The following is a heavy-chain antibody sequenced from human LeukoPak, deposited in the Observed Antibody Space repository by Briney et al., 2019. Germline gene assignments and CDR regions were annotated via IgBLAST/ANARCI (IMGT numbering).Heavy chain of an antibody. V-gene: IGHV3-7*03. CDR1: GFTFSTYW. CDR2: IKQDGSEK. D-gene: IGHD3-10*01. CDR3: AKAGLLWFGELTYYYMDV. Sequence: GGSLRLSCAGSGFTFSTYWMSWVRQAPGKGLEWVANIKQDGSEKYYVDSVKGRFTISRDNAKNSLYLQMNSLRAEDTAVYYCAKAGLLWFGELTYYYMDVWGKGTTVTISS. J-gene: IGHJ6*03.